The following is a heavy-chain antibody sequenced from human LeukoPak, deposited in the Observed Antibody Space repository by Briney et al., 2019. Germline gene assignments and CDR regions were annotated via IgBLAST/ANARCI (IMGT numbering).Heavy chain of an antibody. V-gene: IGHV3-21*01. Sequence: GGSLRLSCAASGFTFSTYSMNWVRQAPGKGLEWVSSISSSSSYIYYADSVKGRFTISRDNAKNSLYLQMNSLRAEDTAVYYCARGIALLKGELDYWGQGTLVTVSS. CDR3: ARGIALLKGELDY. CDR1: GFTFSTYS. J-gene: IGHJ4*02. D-gene: IGHD6-13*01. CDR2: ISSSSSYI.